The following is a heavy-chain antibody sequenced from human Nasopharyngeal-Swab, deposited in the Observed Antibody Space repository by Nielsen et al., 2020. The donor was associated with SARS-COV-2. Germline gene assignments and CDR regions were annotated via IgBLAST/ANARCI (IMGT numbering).Heavy chain of an antibody. CDR1: GGSISSGGYY. CDR3: ARARITMIVVVDAFDI. J-gene: IGHJ3*02. D-gene: IGHD3-22*01. V-gene: IGHV4-31*03. CDR2: IYYSGST. Sequence: LRLSCTVSGGSISSGGYYWSWIRQHPGKGLEWIGYIYYSGSTYYNSSLKSRVTISVDTSKNQFSLKLSSVTAADTAVYYCARARITMIVVVDAFDIWGQGTMVTVSS.